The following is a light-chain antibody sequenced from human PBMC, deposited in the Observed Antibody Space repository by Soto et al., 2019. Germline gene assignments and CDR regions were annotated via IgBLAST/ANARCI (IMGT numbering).Light chain of an antibody. J-gene: IGKJ5*01. CDR3: QQRSNWPIT. CDR1: HSVSRTY. V-gene: IGKV3D-20*02. Sequence: EIVLTQSPGTLSLSPGERATLSCRASHSVSRTYLAWYQQKPGQAPRLLIYGATNRATGIPARFSGSGSGTDFTLTISSLQPEDFALYYCQQRSNWPITFGQGTRLEI. CDR2: GAT.